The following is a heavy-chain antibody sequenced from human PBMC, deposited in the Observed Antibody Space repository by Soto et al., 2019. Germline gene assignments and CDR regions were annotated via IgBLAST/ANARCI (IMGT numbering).Heavy chain of an antibody. J-gene: IGHJ6*02. V-gene: IGHV1-69*13. CDR2: IIPIFGTA. D-gene: IGHD3-22*01. CDR1: GGTFSSYA. CDR3: ARESRDSSGYSSVSGMDV. Sequence: SVKVSCKASGGTFSSYAISWVRQAPGQGLEWMGGIIPIFGTASYAQKFQGRVTITADESTSTAYMELSSLRSEDTAVYYCARESRDSSGYSSVSGMDVWGQGTTVTV.